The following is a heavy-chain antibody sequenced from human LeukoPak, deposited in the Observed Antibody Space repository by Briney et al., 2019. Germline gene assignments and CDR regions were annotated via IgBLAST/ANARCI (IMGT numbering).Heavy chain of an antibody. J-gene: IGHJ4*02. Sequence: GGSLRLSCAASGFTFSSYAMSWVRQAPGKGLEGVSAISGSGGSTYYADSVKGRFTISRDNSKNTLYLQMNSLRAEDTAVYYCAKGEEGVAVAGVADYWGQGTLVTVSS. CDR1: GFTFSSYA. CDR3: AKGEEGVAVAGVADY. CDR2: ISGSGGST. D-gene: IGHD6-19*01. V-gene: IGHV3-23*01.